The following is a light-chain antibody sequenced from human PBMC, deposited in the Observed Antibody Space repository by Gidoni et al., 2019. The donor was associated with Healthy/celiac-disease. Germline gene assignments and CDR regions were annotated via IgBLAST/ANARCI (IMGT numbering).Light chain of an antibody. Sequence: DIQMTQSPSSLSASVGDRVTITCRASQSISSYLNWDQQKPGKAPKLLIYAASSLQSGVPSRFSGSGSGTDFTLTISSLQPEDFATYYCQQSYSTLPLTFGQGTRLEIK. CDR2: AAS. CDR3: QQSYSTLPLT. CDR1: QSISSY. J-gene: IGKJ5*01. V-gene: IGKV1-39*01.